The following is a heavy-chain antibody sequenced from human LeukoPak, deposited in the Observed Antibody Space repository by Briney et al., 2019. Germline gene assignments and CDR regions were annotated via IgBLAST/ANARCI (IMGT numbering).Heavy chain of an antibody. Sequence: PGGSLRLSCAASGFTFDDYAMHWVRQAPGKGLEWVSGISWNSGSIGYADSVKGRFTISRDNAKNSLYLQMNGLRAEDMALYYCAKGGVVVVAATYFDYWGQGTLVTVSS. CDR2: ISWNSGSI. CDR1: GFTFDDYA. CDR3: AKGGVVVVAATYFDY. V-gene: IGHV3-9*03. J-gene: IGHJ4*02. D-gene: IGHD2-15*01.